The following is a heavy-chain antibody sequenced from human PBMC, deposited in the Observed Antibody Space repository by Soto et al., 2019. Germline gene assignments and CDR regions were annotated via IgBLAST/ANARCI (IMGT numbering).Heavy chain of an antibody. V-gene: IGHV3-23*01. J-gene: IGHJ4*02. Sequence: GGSLRLSCAASGFTFSNYAMSWVRQAPGKGLEWVSAISGTGGGTYYADSVKGRFTISRDNSKNTLYLQMNSLRAEDTAVYYCAKMPGIAVAMGRTYSDYFDYWGQGTLVTVSS. D-gene: IGHD6-19*01. CDR1: GFTFSNYA. CDR2: ISGTGGGT. CDR3: AKMPGIAVAMGRTYSDYFDY.